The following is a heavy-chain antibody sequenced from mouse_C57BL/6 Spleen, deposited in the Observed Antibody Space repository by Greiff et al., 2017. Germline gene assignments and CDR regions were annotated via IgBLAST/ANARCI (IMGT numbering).Heavy chain of an antibody. Sequence: EVKVEESGEGLVKPGGSLKLSCAASGFTFSSYAMSWVRQTPEKRLEWVAYISSGGDYIYYADTVKGRFTISRDNARNTLYLQMSSLKSEDTAMYYCTRDWYDGFAYWGQGTLVTVSA. CDR2: ISSGGDYI. D-gene: IGHD2-14*01. V-gene: IGHV5-9-1*02. CDR3: TRDWYDGFAY. CDR1: GFTFSSYA. J-gene: IGHJ3*01.